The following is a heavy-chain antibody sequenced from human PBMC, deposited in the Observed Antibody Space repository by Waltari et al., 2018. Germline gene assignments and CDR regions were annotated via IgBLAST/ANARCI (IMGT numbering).Heavy chain of an antibody. J-gene: IGHJ5*02. CDR2: IYYSGST. CDR1: GGSISSSSYY. Sequence: QLQLQESGPGLVKPSETLSLTCTVSGGSISSSSYYWGWIRQPPGKGLEWLGSIYYSGSTYYNPSLKSRVTISVDTSKNQFSLKLSSVTAADTAVYYCARHSKKISDSSGGHWFDPWGQGTLVTVSS. CDR3: ARHSKKISDSSGGHWFDP. V-gene: IGHV4-39*01. D-gene: IGHD3-22*01.